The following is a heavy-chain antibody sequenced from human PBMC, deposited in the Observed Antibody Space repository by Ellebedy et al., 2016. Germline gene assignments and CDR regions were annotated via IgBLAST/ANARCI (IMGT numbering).Heavy chain of an antibody. CDR3: ARGNGVGYCSSTSCYYMDV. V-gene: IGHV4-34*01. CDR1: GGSFSGYY. Sequence: SETLSLTXAVYGGSFSGYYWSWIRQPPGKGLEWIGEINHSGSTNYNPSLKSRVTISVDTSQNQFSLKLSSVSAADTAVYYCARGNGVGYCSSTSCYYMDVWGKGTTVTVSS. D-gene: IGHD2-2*01. J-gene: IGHJ6*03. CDR2: INHSGST.